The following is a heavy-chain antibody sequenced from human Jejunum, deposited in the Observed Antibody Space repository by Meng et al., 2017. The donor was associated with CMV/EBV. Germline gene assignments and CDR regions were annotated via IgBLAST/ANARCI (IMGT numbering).Heavy chain of an antibody. CDR2: INTITGNP. Sequence: CKASGYNFTNHAIVWVRQAPGQGLEWMGWINTITGNPAYAQDFTGRFVFSLDTAVSTAYLQISSLKVEDTAVYYCARELPATNLNNGYWGQGTLVTVSS. D-gene: IGHD6-25*01. J-gene: IGHJ4*02. V-gene: IGHV7-4-1*02. CDR3: ARELPATNLNNGY. CDR1: GYNFTNHA.